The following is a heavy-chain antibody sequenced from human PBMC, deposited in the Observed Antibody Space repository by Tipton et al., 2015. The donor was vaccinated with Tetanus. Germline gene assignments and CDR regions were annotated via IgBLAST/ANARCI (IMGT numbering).Heavy chain of an antibody. V-gene: IGHV4-31*03. Sequence: TLSLTCTVSGGSIRSGGFYWSWIRQHPVKGLEWIGYIYYTGNTYYNPSLKSRVTISVDTSKNQFSLNLNSVTAADTAVYYCARGRNWGTDYWGQGILVTVSS. CDR2: IYYTGNT. J-gene: IGHJ4*02. CDR3: ARGRNWGTDY. CDR1: GGSIRSGGFY. D-gene: IGHD7-27*01.